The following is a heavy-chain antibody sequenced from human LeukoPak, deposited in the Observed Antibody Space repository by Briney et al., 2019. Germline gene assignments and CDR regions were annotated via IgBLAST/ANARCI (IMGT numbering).Heavy chain of an antibody. J-gene: IGHJ4*02. CDR2: IYYSGST. Sequence: PSQTLSLTCTVSGGSISSGDYYWSWIRQPPGKDLEWIGYIYYSGSTYYNPSLKGRVTISVDTSKNQFSLKLSSVTAADTAVYYCARVSAMVTIDYWGQGTLVTVSS. V-gene: IGHV4-30-4*01. CDR3: ARVSAMVTIDY. D-gene: IGHD5-18*01. CDR1: GGSISSGDYY.